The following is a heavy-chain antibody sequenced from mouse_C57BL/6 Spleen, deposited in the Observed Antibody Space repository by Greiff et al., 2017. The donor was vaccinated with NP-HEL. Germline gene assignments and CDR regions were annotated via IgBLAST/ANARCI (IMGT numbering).Heavy chain of an antibody. Sequence: EVKLMESGGDLVKPGGSLKLSCAASGFTFSSYGMSWVRQTPDKRLEWVATISSGGSYTYYPDSVKGRFTISRDNAKNTLYLQMSSLKSEDTAMYYCARPGYAAMDYWSQGTSVTVSP. D-gene: IGHD3-1*01. J-gene: IGHJ4*01. CDR2: ISSGGSYT. V-gene: IGHV5-6*01. CDR3: ARPGYAAMDY. CDR1: GFTFSSYG.